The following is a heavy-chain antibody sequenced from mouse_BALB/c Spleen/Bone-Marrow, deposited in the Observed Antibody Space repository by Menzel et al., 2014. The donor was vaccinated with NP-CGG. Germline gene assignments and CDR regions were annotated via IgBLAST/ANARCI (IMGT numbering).Heavy chain of an antibody. J-gene: IGHJ3*01. V-gene: IGHV1-54*01. CDR2: INPGSGGT. CDR1: GYAFTNYL. CDR3: ARGDYRYDGFAY. D-gene: IGHD2-14*01. Sequence: QVQLQQSGAELGRPGTSVKVSCKASGYAFTNYLIEWVKQRPGQGLECIGVINPGSGGTNYNEKFKGKATLTADKSSSTAYMQLSSLTSYDSAVYFCARGDYRYDGFAYWGQGTLVTVSA.